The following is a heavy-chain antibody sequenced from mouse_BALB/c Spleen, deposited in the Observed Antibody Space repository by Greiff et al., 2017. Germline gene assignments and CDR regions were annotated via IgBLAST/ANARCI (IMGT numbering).Heavy chain of an antibody. CDR3: ARGWLGAMDY. D-gene: IGHD1-1*02. Sequence: EVMLVESGGGLVKPGGSLKLSCAASGFTFSDYYMYWVRQTPEKRLEWVATISDGGSYTYYPDSVKGRFTISRDNAKNNLYLQMSSLKSEDTAMYYCARGWLGAMDYWGQGTSVTVSS. CDR2: ISDGGSYT. J-gene: IGHJ4*01. V-gene: IGHV5-4*02. CDR1: GFTFSDYY.